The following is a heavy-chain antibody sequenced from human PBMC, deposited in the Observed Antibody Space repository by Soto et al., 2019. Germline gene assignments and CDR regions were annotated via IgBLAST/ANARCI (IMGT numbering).Heavy chain of an antibody. CDR1: GGSISSGGYY. CDR2: IYYSGST. V-gene: IGHV4-31*03. CDR3: ARSPNYDILNPFDY. Sequence: PSETLSLTCTVSGGSISSGGYYWSWILQHPGKGLEWIGYIYYSGSTYYNPSLKSRVTISVDTSKNQFSLKLSSVTAADTAVYYCARSPNYDILNPFDYWGQGTLVTVSS. J-gene: IGHJ4*02. D-gene: IGHD3-9*01.